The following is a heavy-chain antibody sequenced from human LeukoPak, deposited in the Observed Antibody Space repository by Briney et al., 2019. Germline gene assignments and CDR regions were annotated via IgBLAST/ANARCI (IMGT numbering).Heavy chain of an antibody. CDR2: IIPIFGTA. CDR3: ARSIMPKPYYYYYYMDV. Sequence: SVTVSCKASGGTFSSYAISWVRQAPGQGLEWMGGIIPIFGTANYAQKFQGRVTITTDESTSTAYMELSSLRSEDTAVYYCARSIMPKPYYYYYYMDVWGKGTTVTVSS. CDR1: GGTFSSYA. J-gene: IGHJ6*03. D-gene: IGHD1-14*01. V-gene: IGHV1-69*05.